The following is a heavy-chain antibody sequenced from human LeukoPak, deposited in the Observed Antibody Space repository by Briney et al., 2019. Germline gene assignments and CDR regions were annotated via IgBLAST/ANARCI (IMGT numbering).Heavy chain of an antibody. J-gene: IGHJ4*02. CDR1: GYTFTSYG. CDR3: ARDLRSGVATDY. CDR2: ISAYNGNT. D-gene: IGHD5-12*01. V-gene: IGHV1-18*01. Sequence: ASVTVSFKASGYTFTSYGISWVRQAPGQGLAWMGWISAYNGNTNYAQKLQGRVTITTDTSTSTAYMELRSLRSDDTAVYYCARDLRSGVATDYWGQGTLVTVSS.